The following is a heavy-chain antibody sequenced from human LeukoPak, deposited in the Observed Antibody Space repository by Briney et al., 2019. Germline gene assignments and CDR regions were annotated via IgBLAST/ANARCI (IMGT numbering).Heavy chain of an antibody. D-gene: IGHD2-15*01. V-gene: IGHV4-39*07. J-gene: IGHJ6*03. CDR2: IYYSGST. CDR3: ARVGCSGGSCYSGYYYYMDV. CDR1: GGSISSSSYY. Sequence: PSETLSLTCTVSGGSISSSSYYWGWIRQPPGKGLEWIGSIYYSGSTYYNPSLKSRVTISVDTSKNQFSLKLSSVTAADTAVYYCARVGCSGGSCYSGYYYYMDVWGKGTTVTVSS.